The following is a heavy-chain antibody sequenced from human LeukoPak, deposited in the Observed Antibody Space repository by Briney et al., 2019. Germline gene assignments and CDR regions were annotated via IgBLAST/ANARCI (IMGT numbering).Heavy chain of an antibody. CDR1: GFTFRSYS. CDR3: GRETWFDP. Sequence: GGSLRLSCAASGFTFRSYSMNWVRQAPGKGLEGVSFIHSSSTPIYYADSVKGRFTISRDNAKNSLYLQMNSLRAEDTAVYYCGRETWFDPWGQGTLVTVSS. J-gene: IGHJ5*02. V-gene: IGHV3-48*01. CDR2: IHSSSTPI.